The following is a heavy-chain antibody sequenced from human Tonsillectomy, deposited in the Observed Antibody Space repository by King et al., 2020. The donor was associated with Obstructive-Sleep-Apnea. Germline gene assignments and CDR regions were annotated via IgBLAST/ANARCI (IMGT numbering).Heavy chain of an antibody. V-gene: IGHV3-21*01. J-gene: IGHJ6*02. D-gene: IGHD3-10*01. CDR1: GFTFSSYS. CDR2: ISSSETYI. Sequence: VQLVESGGGLVKPGGSLRLSCAASGFTFSSYSMTWVRQAPGKGLEWVSFISSSETYIYYRDSVKGRFTISRDNAKNSLYLQMNSLTDEDTAMYYYVRDISGGEDVWGQGTTVIVSS. CDR3: VRDISGGEDV.